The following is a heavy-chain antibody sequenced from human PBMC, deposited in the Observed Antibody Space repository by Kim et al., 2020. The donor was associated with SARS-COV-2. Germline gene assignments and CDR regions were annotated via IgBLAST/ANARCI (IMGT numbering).Heavy chain of an antibody. CDR1: GYTFTSYA. CDR2: INAGNGNT. Sequence: ASVKVSCKASGYTFTSYAMHWVRQAPGQRLEWMGWINAGNGNTKYSQKFQGRVTITRDTSASTAYMELSSLRSEDTAVYYCARDRSSWNLDTLYFQHWGQGTLVTVSS. J-gene: IGHJ1*01. D-gene: IGHD6-13*01. V-gene: IGHV1-3*01. CDR3: ARDRSSWNLDTLYFQH.